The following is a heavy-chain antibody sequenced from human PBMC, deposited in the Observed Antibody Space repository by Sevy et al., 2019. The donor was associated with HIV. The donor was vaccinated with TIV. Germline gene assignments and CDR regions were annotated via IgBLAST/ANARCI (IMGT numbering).Heavy chain of an antibody. CDR1: GGSISSYY. Sequence: SETLSLTCTVSGGSISSYYWSWIRQPPGKGLEWIGYFYYSGDTDYNSSLKNRVTISVDKSKNQLSLRLSSVTAADTAVYYCARERYDSNWYGLESRNDALDVRGQGTLVTVSS. CDR2: FYYSGDT. CDR3: ARERYDSNWYGLESRNDALDV. J-gene: IGHJ3*01. V-gene: IGHV4-59*01. D-gene: IGHD4-4*01.